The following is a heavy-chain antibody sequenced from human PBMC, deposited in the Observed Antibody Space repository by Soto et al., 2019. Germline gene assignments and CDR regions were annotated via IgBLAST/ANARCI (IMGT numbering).Heavy chain of an antibody. CDR3: ARTFAQSPYYYYYYMDV. CDR1: GFTFSSYW. Sequence: GGSLRLSCAASGFTFSSYWMIWVRQAPGKGLEWVANIKQDGSEKYYVDSVKGRFTISRDNAKNSLYLQMNSLRAEDTAVYYCARTFAQSPYYYYYYMDVWGKGTTVTVSS. J-gene: IGHJ6*03. D-gene: IGHD3-10*01. V-gene: IGHV3-7*01. CDR2: IKQDGSEK.